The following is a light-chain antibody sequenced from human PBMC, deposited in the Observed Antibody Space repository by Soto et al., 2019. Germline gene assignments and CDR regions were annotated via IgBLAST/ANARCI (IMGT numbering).Light chain of an antibody. CDR2: GVS. V-gene: IGLV2-14*01. J-gene: IGLJ1*01. Sequence: QSVLTQPASVSGSPGQSITISCTGTTTDIGAYNYVSWYQQHPGKAPKLLIYGVSSRPSGVSNRFSGSKSGNAAYLTISGLQADDEAEYYCSSYTSSITPYVFGTGTKVTVL. CDR1: TTDIGAYNY. CDR3: SSYTSSITPYV.